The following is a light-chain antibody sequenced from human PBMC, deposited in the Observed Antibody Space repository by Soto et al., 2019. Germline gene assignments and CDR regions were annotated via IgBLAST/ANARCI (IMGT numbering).Light chain of an antibody. CDR1: QSVPGSD. J-gene: IGKJ4*01. CDR2: DVS. V-gene: IGKV3-20*01. Sequence: EVVLTQSPGTLSMSPGDRATLSCRASQSVPGSDVAWYQQKPGQAPRLLIYDVSSRATGTPERFSGSGSGTDVTLNIGRLEPEDFAVYYCQQYCTSPLPFGGGTKVDIK. CDR3: QQYCTSPLP.